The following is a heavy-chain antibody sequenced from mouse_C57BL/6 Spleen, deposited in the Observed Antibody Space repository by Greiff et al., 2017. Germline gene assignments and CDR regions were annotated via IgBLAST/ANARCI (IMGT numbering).Heavy chain of an antibody. Sequence: VQLQQSGPELVKPGASVKMSCKASGYTFTDYYMHWVKQSPGKGLEWIGDIYPNNGGNGYNQKFKGKATLTADKSSSTAYMELRSLTSEDSAVYYCERADYYGLDYWGQGTTLTVSS. CDR2: IYPNNGGN. CDR3: ERADYYGLDY. D-gene: IGHD1-1*01. CDR1: GYTFTDYY. V-gene: IGHV1-34*01. J-gene: IGHJ2*01.